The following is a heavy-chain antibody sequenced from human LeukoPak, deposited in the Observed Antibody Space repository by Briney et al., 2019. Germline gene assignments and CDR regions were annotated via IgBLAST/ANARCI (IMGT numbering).Heavy chain of an antibody. J-gene: IGHJ3*02. CDR2: IDWDDDK. CDR1: GFSLSTSGMR. V-gene: IGHV2-70*04. D-gene: IGHD2-15*01. Sequence: SGPALVKPTQTPTLTCTFSGFSLSTSGMRVSWIRQPPGKALEWLARIDWDDDKFYSTSLKTRLTISKDTSKNQVVLTMTNMDPVDTATYYCARTLTTQGGFDIWGQGTMVTVSS. CDR3: ARTLTTQGGFDI.